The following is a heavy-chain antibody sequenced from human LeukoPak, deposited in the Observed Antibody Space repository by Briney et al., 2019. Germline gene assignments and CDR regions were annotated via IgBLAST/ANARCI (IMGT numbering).Heavy chain of an antibody. CDR3: ARRILTGYPKYDWYFDL. D-gene: IGHD3-9*01. J-gene: IGHJ2*01. CDR1: GGSISSYY. V-gene: IGHV4-59*01. CDR2: IYCSGST. Sequence: SETLSLTCTVSGGSISSYYWSWIRQPPGKGLEWIGYIYCSGSTNYNPSLKSRVTISVDTSKNQFSLKLSSVTAADTAVYYCARRILTGYPKYDWYFDLWGRGTLVTVSS.